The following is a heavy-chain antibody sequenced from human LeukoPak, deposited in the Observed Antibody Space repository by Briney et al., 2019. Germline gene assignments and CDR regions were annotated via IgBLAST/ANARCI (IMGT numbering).Heavy chain of an antibody. V-gene: IGHV2-5*02. Sequence: ESGPTLVNPTQTLTLTCTFSGFSLSTSGVGVGWIRQSPRKAPEWLALIYWDDDKRYSPSLNSRLTITKDTSKNQVVLTMTNMDPVDTATFYCARTYDSGGYYSFFFDYWGQGTLVTVSS. CDR1: GFSLSTSGVG. CDR3: ARTYDSGGYYSFFFDY. D-gene: IGHD3-22*01. CDR2: IYWDDDK. J-gene: IGHJ4*02.